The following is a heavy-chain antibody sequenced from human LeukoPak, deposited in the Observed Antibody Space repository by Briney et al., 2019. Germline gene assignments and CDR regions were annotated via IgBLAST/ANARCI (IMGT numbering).Heavy chain of an antibody. D-gene: IGHD6-19*01. CDR2: IWYDGSNK. Sequence: GGSLRLSCAASGFTFSSYAMHWVRQAPGKGLEWVAVIWYDGSNKYYADSVKGRFTISRDNSKNTLYLQMNSLRAEDTAVYYCAREGRYSSGWYGYDYWGQGTLVTVSS. CDR3: AREGRYSSGWYGYDY. CDR1: GFTFSSYA. J-gene: IGHJ4*02. V-gene: IGHV3-33*08.